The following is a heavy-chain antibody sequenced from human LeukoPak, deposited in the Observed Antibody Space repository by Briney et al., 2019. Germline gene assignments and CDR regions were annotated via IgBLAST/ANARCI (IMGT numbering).Heavy chain of an antibody. D-gene: IGHD6-13*01. Sequence: PGRSLRLSCAASGFTFSSYAMHWVRQAPGKGLEWVAVISYDGSNKYYADSVKGRFTISRDNSKNMLYLQMNSLRAEDTAVYYCARERPGIAAAGPFDYWGQGTLVTVSS. CDR3: ARERPGIAAAGPFDY. J-gene: IGHJ4*02. CDR1: GFTFSSYA. V-gene: IGHV3-30*01. CDR2: ISYDGSNK.